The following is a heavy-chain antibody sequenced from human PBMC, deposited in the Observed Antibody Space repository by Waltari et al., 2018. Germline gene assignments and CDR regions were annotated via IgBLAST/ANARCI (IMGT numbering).Heavy chain of an antibody. CDR2: INPSGGST. Sequence: QMHLVQSGAEVKKPGASVRVSCKSSGYTFSNYYINWVRQVPGRGLAWMGVINPSGGSTSNAEKCQGRITLTSDTSTSTIYMERSSLTSEDTAVYFCARDGSIFGVMYGLDVWSQGTSVTVSS. D-gene: IGHD3-3*01. CDR3: ARDGSIFGVMYGLDV. V-gene: IGHV1-46*01. J-gene: IGHJ6*02. CDR1: GYTFSNYY.